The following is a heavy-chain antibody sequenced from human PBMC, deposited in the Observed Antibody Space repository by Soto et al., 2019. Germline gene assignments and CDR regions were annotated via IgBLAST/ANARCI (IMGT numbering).Heavy chain of an antibody. Sequence: PGGSLRLSCAASGFTFSSYAMHWVRQAPGKGLEWVAVISYDGSNKYYADSVKGRFTISRDNSKNTLYLQMNSLRAEDTAVYYCARAGLRRTAYYYGMDVWGQGTTVTVSS. V-gene: IGHV3-30-3*01. CDR1: GFTFSSYA. D-gene: IGHD3-10*01. CDR2: ISYDGSNK. CDR3: ARAGLRRTAYYYGMDV. J-gene: IGHJ6*02.